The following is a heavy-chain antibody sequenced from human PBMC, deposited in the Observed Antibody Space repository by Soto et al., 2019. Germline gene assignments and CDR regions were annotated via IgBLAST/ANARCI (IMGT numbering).Heavy chain of an antibody. D-gene: IGHD2-8*01. Sequence: GASVKVSCKASGYTFTGYYMHWVRQAPGQGLEWMGWINPNSGGTNYAQKFQGWVTITRDTSISTAYMELSRLRSDDTAVYYCARELGYCTNGVCFDAFDIWGQGTMVTVSS. CDR3: ARELGYCTNGVCFDAFDI. V-gene: IGHV1-2*04. CDR1: GYTFTGYY. CDR2: INPNSGGT. J-gene: IGHJ3*02.